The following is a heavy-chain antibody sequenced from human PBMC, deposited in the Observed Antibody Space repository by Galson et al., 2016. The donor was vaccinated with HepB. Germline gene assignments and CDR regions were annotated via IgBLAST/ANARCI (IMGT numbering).Heavy chain of an antibody. CDR2: INGGNGNT. V-gene: IGHV1-3*01. D-gene: IGHD2-2*01. J-gene: IGHJ5*02. Sequence: SVKVSCKASGYTFSTYAMHWVRQAPGQRLEWMGWINGGNGNTEYSQKFQGRITITRDTSASTAYMELSSLRSEDTAVYYCARDCRRATCWPWGCNWFDPWGQGTLVTVSA. CDR1: GYTFSTYA. CDR3: ARDCRRATCWPWGCNWFDP.